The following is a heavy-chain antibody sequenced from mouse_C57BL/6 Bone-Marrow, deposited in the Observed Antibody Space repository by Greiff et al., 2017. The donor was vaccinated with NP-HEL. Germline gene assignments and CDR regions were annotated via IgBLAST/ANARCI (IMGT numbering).Heavy chain of an antibody. D-gene: IGHD1-1*01. J-gene: IGHJ2*01. CDR3: ARYYYGSGYFDY. V-gene: IGHV1-72*01. CDR2: FDPNSGGT. Sequence: VQLQQPGAELVKPGASVKLSCKASGYTFTNYWMHWVKQRPGRGLEWIGRFDPNSGGTQYNEKFKSKATLTVDKPSSTAYMQLSSLTSEDSAVYYCARYYYGSGYFDYWGQGTTLTVSS. CDR1: GYTFTNYW.